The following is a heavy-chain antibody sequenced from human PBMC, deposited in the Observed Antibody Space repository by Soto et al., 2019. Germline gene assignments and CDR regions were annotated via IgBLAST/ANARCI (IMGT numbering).Heavy chain of an antibody. CDR1: GFTFSNYA. V-gene: IGHV3-23*01. CDR3: GKDHKD. J-gene: IGHJ1*01. Sequence: GGSRRLSCAASGFTFSNYAMSWVRQAPGKGLEWVSSISGGGGATYYADSVKGRFTISRDSSKNTLYLQMNSLEADDAAVYYCGKDHKDWGQGTLVTVSS. CDR2: ISGGGGAT.